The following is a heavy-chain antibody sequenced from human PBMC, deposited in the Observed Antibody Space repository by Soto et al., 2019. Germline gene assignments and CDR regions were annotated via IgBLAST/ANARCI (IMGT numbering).Heavy chain of an antibody. J-gene: IGHJ6*02. CDR1: GGSVSSGSYY. Sequence: PSETLSLTCTVSGGSVSSGSYYWSWIRQPPGKGLEWIGYIYYSGSTNYNPSLKSRVTISVDTSKNQFSLKLSSVTAADTAVYYCARGEDSSSTGYYYYYGMDVWGQGTTVTVPS. CDR2: IYYSGST. V-gene: IGHV4-61*01. CDR3: ARGEDSSSTGYYYYYGMDV. D-gene: IGHD6-6*01.